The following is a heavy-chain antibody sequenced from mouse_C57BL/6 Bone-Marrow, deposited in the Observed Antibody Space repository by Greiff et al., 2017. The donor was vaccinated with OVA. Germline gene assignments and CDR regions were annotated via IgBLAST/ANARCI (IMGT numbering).Heavy chain of an antibody. J-gene: IGHJ1*03. Sequence: QVQLQQSGAELARPGASVKLSCKASGYTFTRYGISWVKQRPGQGLEWIGEIYPRSGNTYYNEKFKGKATLTADKSSSTAYMELRSLTSEDSAVYFCARRVTTVVPYWYFDVWGTGTTVTVSS. CDR3: ARRVTTVVPYWYFDV. CDR1: GYTFTRYG. CDR2: IYPRSGNT. D-gene: IGHD1-1*01. V-gene: IGHV1-81*01.